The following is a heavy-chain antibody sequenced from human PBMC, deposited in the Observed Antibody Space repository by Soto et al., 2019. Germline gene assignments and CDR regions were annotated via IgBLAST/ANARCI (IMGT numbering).Heavy chain of an antibody. V-gene: IGHV4-39*01. J-gene: IGHJ4*02. Sequence: PSETLSLTCPVSSGSVSVTDVFWGWVRQPPGKGLEWIGNVDYSGTAYFSPSLATRVTFHVDTSKNQFSLTLYSVTAADTAVYYCARITGRHLDYWGQGILVTVSS. D-gene: IGHD1-20*01. CDR3: ARITGRHLDY. CDR1: SGSVSVTDVF. CDR2: VDYSGTA.